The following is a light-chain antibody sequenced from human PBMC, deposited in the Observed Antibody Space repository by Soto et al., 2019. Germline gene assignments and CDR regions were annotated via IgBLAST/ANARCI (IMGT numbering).Light chain of an antibody. V-gene: IGLV3-10*01. CDR1: ALPKKN. CDR2: GDN. Sequence: SYELTQPPSVSVSPGQTARITCSGDALPKKNAYWYQQRSGQAPVLVIYGDNKRPSGIPERFSVSSSGTVATLTISGAQVEDEADYFCHSTDSSNSRGVFGGGTKLTVL. J-gene: IGLJ2*01. CDR3: HSTDSSNSRGV.